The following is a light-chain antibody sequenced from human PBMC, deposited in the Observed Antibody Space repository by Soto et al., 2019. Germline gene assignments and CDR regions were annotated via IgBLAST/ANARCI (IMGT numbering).Light chain of an antibody. J-gene: IGLJ7*01. Sequence: NFMLTQPHSVSEPPGKTVTISCTRSSGSIASNYVQWYQQRPGSSPTTVIYEDNQRPSGVPDRFSGSIDSSSNSASLTISGLKTEDEADYYCQSYDSSNHAVFGGGTQLTVL. CDR1: SGSIASNY. CDR3: QSYDSSNHAV. CDR2: EDN. V-gene: IGLV6-57*01.